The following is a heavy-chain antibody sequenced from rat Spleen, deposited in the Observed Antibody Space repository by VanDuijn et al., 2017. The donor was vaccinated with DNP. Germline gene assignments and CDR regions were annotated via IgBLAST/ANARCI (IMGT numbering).Heavy chain of an antibody. CDR1: GLTFSDYY. Sequence: EVQLVESGGGLVQPGRSLKLSCAASGLTFSDYYMAWVRQAPTKGLEWVASVSYDGDSTYYRDSVKGRFTISRDNADNTVYLQMNSLRSEDMATYYCARWDSTGITTGFAYWGQGTLVTVSS. J-gene: IGHJ3*01. D-gene: IGHD1-9*01. CDR3: ARWDSTGITTGFAY. CDR2: VSYDGDST. V-gene: IGHV5-22*01.